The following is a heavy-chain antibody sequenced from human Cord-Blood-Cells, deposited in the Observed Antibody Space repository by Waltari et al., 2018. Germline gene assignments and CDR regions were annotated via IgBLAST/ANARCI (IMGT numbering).Heavy chain of an antibody. Sequence: QVQLVQSGAEVKKPGASVKVSCKASGYTFTSYDINWVRPVPGQGLEWMGWMNPNSGNTGYAQKFQGRVTMTRNTSISTAYMELSSRRSEDTAVYYCARVVYDFWSGYYFDYWGQGTLVTVSS. CDR2: MNPNSGNT. CDR3: ARVVYDFWSGYYFDY. D-gene: IGHD3-3*01. CDR1: GYTFTSYD. V-gene: IGHV1-8*01. J-gene: IGHJ4*02.